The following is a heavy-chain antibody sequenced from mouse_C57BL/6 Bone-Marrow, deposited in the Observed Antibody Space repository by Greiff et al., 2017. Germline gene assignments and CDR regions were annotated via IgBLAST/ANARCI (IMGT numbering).Heavy chain of an antibody. V-gene: IGHV1-36*01. J-gene: IGHJ1*03. CDR1: GFTFTDYY. CDR2: VYPYNGGT. D-gene: IGHD2-5*01. CDR3: ARDRAWSNYVYFDV. Sequence: VQLKESGPVLVKPGPSVKISCKASGFTFTDYYMNWVKQSHGKSLEWIGLVYPYNGGTSYNQTFKGKATLTVDTSSSTAYMELNSLTSEDAAVYYSARDRAWSNYVYFDVWGTGTTVTVSS.